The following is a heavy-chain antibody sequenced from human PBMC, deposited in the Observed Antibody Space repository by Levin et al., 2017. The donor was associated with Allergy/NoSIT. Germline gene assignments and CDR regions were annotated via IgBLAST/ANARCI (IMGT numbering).Heavy chain of an antibody. CDR1: GGSISSGGYY. J-gene: IGHJ5*02. CDR3: ARDDSTRRDNWFDP. V-gene: IGHV4-31*03. Sequence: SETLSLTCTVSGGSISSGGYYWSWIRQHPGKGLEWIGYIYYSGSTYYNPSLKSRVTISVDTSKNQFSLKLSSVTAADTAVYYCARDDSTRRDNWFDPWGQGTLVTVSS. D-gene: IGHD1-14*01. CDR2: IYYSGST.